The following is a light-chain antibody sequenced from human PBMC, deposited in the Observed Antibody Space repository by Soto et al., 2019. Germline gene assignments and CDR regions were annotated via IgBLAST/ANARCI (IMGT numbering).Light chain of an antibody. Sequence: DIQMTQSPSTLSASVGDRVTITCRASQSISSWVAWYQQKPGKGPKLLIYKASHLESGVPSRFTGSGSGTEFTLAISGLQPDDFATYFCHQYATYSFGQGTKVDIK. J-gene: IGKJ1*01. CDR1: QSISSW. CDR3: HQYATYS. V-gene: IGKV1-5*03. CDR2: KAS.